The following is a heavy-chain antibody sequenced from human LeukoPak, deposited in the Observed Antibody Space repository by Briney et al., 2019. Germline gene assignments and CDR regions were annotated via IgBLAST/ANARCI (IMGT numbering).Heavy chain of an antibody. J-gene: IGHJ3*02. Sequence: SETLSLTCTVSGGSISSGGYYWSWIRQHPGKGLEWIGYIYYSGSTYYNPSLKSRVTISVDTSKNQFSLKLSSVTAADTAVYYCARYYDSSGYAQDDAFDIWGQGTMVTVSS. D-gene: IGHD3-22*01. CDR3: ARYYDSSGYAQDDAFDI. V-gene: IGHV4-31*03. CDR2: IYYSGST. CDR1: GGSISSGGYY.